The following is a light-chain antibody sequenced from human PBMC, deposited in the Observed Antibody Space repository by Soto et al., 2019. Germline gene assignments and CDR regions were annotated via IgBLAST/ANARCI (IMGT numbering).Light chain of an antibody. Sequence: QSVLTQPASVSGSPGQSITIPCTGTSGDVGSSNLVSWYQQHPGKAPKLLIYEVTERPSGVSNRFSGSKSGNTASLTISGLQPDDEADYYCCSYAGNSEVFGTGTKLTVL. V-gene: IGLV2-23*02. J-gene: IGLJ1*01. CDR2: EVT. CDR3: CSYAGNSEV. CDR1: SGDVGSSNL.